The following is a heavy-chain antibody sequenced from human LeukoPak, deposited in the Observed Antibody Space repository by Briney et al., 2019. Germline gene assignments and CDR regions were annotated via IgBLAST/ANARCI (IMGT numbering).Heavy chain of an antibody. CDR3: ARGMVATPDYFDY. CDR2: ISSSSSYI. CDR1: GFTFSSYS. D-gene: IGHD5-12*01. V-gene: IGHV3-21*01. J-gene: IGHJ4*02. Sequence: GGSPRLSCAASGFTFSSYSMNWVRQAPGKGLEWVSSISSSSSYIYYADSVKGRFTISRDNAKNSLYLQMNSLRAEDTAVYYCARGMVATPDYFDYWGQGTLVTVSS.